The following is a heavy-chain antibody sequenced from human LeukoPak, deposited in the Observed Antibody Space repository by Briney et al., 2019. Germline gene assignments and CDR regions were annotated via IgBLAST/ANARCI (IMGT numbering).Heavy chain of an antibody. CDR1: SGSIRSYA. V-gene: IGHV4-4*07. CDR2: IYTSRSP. D-gene: IGHD6-13*01. Sequence: SETLSLTCTVSSGSIRSYAWSWIRQPARKGLQWIGRIYTSRSPNYNPSLKTRVTMSVDTSKNQFSLKLSAVTAADTAVYYCARLTSSWYQDWYFDLWGRGTLVTVSS. CDR3: ARLTSSWYQDWYFDL. J-gene: IGHJ2*01.